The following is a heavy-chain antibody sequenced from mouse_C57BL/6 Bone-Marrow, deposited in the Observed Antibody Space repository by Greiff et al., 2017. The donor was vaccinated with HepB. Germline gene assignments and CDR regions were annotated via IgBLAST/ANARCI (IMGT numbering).Heavy chain of an antibody. CDR3: ARPMYDYGSSYRGYAMDY. D-gene: IGHD1-1*01. CDR2: ISSGGSYT. J-gene: IGHJ4*01. V-gene: IGHV5-6*02. Sequence: DVKLVDSGGDLVKPGGSLKLSCAASGFTFSSYGMSWVRQTPDKRLEWVATISSGGSYTYYPDSVKGRFTISRDNAKNALYLQMSSLKSEDTAMYYCARPMYDYGSSYRGYAMDYWGQGTSVTVSS. CDR1: GFTFSSYG.